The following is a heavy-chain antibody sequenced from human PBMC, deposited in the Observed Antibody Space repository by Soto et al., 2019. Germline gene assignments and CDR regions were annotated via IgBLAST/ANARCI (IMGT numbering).Heavy chain of an antibody. V-gene: IGHV3-23*01. D-gene: IGHD6-19*01. Sequence: PGGSLRLSCAASGFTFSSYAMSWVRQAPGKGLEWVSAIRGSGGSTYYADSVKGRFTISRDNSKNTLYLQMNSLRAEDTAVYYCAKDGTIAVAGCDDYWGQGTLVTVSS. CDR3: AKDGTIAVAGCDDY. CDR1: GFTFSSYA. CDR2: IRGSGGST. J-gene: IGHJ4*02.